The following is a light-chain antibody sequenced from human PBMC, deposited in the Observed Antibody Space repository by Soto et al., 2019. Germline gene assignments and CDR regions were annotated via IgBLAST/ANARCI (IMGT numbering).Light chain of an antibody. Sequence: QSALTQPASVSGSPGQSITISCTGTSSDVGGYNYVSWYQQHPGKAPKLMIYEVSNRPSGVSNRFSGSKSGNTASLTVSGLQAEDEDDYYCSSYAGSSNVFGTGTKVTVL. V-gene: IGLV2-14*01. CDR3: SSYAGSSNV. CDR1: SSDVGGYNY. CDR2: EVS. J-gene: IGLJ1*01.